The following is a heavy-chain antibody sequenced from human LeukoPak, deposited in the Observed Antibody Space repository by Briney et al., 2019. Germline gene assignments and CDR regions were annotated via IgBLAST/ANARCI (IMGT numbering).Heavy chain of an antibody. CDR1: GGSISSYY. CDR3: ARGLANWGPSDY. J-gene: IGHJ4*02. V-gene: IGHV4-59*01. Sequence: PSETLSLTCTVSGGSISSYYWSWIRQPPGKGLEWIGYIYYSGSTNYNPSLKSRVTISVDTSKNQFSLKLRSVTAADTAVYYCARGLANWGPSDYWGQGTLVTVSS. CDR2: IYYSGST. D-gene: IGHD7-27*01.